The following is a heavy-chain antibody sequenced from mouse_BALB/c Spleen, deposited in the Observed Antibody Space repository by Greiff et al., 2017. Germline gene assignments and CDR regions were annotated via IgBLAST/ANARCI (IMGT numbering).Heavy chain of an antibody. CDR2: IYPGNGDT. D-gene: IGHD2-4*01. CDR3: ARWSSTMTPWFAY. J-gene: IGHJ3*01. V-gene: IGHV1-12*01. Sequence: QVQLQQPGAELVKPGASVKMSCKASGYTFTSYNMHWVKQTPGQGLEWIGAIYPGNGDTSYNQRFKGKATLTADKSSSTAYMQLSSLTSEDSAVYYCARWSSTMTPWFAYWGQGTLVTVSA. CDR1: GYTFTSYN.